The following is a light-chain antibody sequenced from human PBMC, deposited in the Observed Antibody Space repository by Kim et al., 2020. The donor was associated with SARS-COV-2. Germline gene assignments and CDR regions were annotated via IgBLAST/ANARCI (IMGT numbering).Light chain of an antibody. CDR2: GKN. Sequence: SSELTQDPALSVALGQTVRITCQGDSLRSYYASWYQQKPGQAPVLVIYGKNNRPSGIPDRFSGSSSGNTASLTITGAQAEDEADYYCNSRDSSGNHRFGG. CDR3: NSRDSSGNHR. V-gene: IGLV3-19*01. J-gene: IGLJ2*01. CDR1: SLRSYY.